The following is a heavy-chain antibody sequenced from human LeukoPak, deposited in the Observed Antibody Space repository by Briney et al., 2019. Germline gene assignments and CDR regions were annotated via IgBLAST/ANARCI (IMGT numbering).Heavy chain of an antibody. CDR1: GGSISSYY. CDR3: ARTRVVAATLYYFDY. D-gene: IGHD2-15*01. V-gene: IGHV4-4*07. J-gene: IGHJ4*02. CDR2: IYTSGST. Sequence: SETLSLTCTVSGGSISSYYWSWIRQPAGKGLGWIGRIYTSGSTNYNPSLKSRVTMSVDTSKNQFSLKLSSVTAADTAVYYCARTRVVAATLYYFDYWGQGTLVTVSS.